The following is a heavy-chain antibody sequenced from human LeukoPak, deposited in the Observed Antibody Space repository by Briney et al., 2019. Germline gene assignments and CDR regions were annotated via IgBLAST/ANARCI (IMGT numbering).Heavy chain of an antibody. Sequence: GGSLRLSCAVSGITFSSFWMSWVRQAPGKGLEWVANIKQDGSEKYYVDSVKGRFTISRDNAKNSVYLQMNSLRAEDTAVYYCAKDRYPIVVVPAAIDYWGQGTLVTVSS. D-gene: IGHD2-2*02. CDR1: GITFSSFW. CDR2: IKQDGSEK. CDR3: AKDRYPIVVVPAAIDY. V-gene: IGHV3-7*03. J-gene: IGHJ4*02.